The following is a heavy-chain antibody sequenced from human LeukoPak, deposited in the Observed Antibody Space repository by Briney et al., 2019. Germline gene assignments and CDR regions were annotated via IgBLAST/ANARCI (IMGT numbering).Heavy chain of an antibody. D-gene: IGHD4-17*01. CDR3: ARDRSYGDYGYYYYGMDV. J-gene: IGHJ6*02. V-gene: IGHV1-46*01. CDR1: GYTFTSYY. CDR2: INSCGGST. Sequence: ASVKVSCKASGYTFTSYYMHWVRQAPGQGLEWMGIINSCGGSTSYAQKFQGRVTMTRDTSTSTVYMELSSLRSEDTAVYYCARDRSYGDYGYYYYGMDVWGQGTTVTVSS.